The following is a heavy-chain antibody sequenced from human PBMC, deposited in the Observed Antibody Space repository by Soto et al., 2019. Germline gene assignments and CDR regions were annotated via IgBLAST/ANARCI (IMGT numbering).Heavy chain of an antibody. V-gene: IGHV3-33*01. D-gene: IGHD6-19*01. J-gene: IGHJ5*02. CDR1: GFTFSSYG. Sequence: QVQLVESGGGVVQPGRSLRLSCAASGFTFSSYGMHWVRQAPGKGLEWVAVIWYDGSNKYYADSVKGRFTISRDNSKNPLYLQMNSMRADDTAVYYCAREGFIAVAGKKYNWFDPWGQGPLVTVSS. CDR3: AREGFIAVAGKKYNWFDP. CDR2: IWYDGSNK.